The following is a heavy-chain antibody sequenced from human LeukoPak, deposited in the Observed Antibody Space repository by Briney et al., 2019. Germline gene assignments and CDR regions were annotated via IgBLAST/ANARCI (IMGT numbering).Heavy chain of an antibody. CDR1: GGSFSGYY. V-gene: IGHV4-34*01. Sequence: PSETLSLTCAVYGGSFSGYYWSWIRQPPGKGLEWIGEINHRGSTNYNPSLKSRVTISVDTSKNQFSLKLSSVTAADTAVYYCARGGITIFGVVIAYFDYWGQGTLVTVSS. CDR3: ARGGITIFGVVIAYFDY. J-gene: IGHJ4*02. CDR2: INHRGST. D-gene: IGHD3-3*01.